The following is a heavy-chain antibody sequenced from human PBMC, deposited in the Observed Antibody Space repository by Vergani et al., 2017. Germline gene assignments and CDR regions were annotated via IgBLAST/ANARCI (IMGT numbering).Heavy chain of an antibody. J-gene: IGHJ3*02. D-gene: IGHD3-16*02. CDR3: ARAPVISDAFDI. CDR1: GFTFSSYS. V-gene: IGHV3-21*01. CDR2: ISSSSSYI. Sequence: EVQLVESGGGLVKPGGSLRLSCAASGFTFSSYSMNWVRQAPGKGLEWVSSISSSSSYIYYADSVKGRFTISRDNAKNSLYLQMNSLRAEDTAVYYCARAPVISDAFDIWGQGTMVTVSS.